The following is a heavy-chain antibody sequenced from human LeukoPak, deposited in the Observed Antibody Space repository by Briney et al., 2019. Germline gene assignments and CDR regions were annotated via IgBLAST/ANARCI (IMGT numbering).Heavy chain of an antibody. CDR1: GFTFSGYA. D-gene: IGHD3-16*01. J-gene: IGHJ3*02. Sequence: PGGSLSLSCAASGFTFSGYAMSWVRQAPGKGLQWVSAIVGSSGSAYYTDSVKGRFTISRDNSKNTLDLQINSLRAEDTGVYYCARVWGGNVPGHAFVIWGQGTMVTVSS. CDR3: ARVWGGNVPGHAFVI. V-gene: IGHV3-23*01. CDR2: IVGSSGSA.